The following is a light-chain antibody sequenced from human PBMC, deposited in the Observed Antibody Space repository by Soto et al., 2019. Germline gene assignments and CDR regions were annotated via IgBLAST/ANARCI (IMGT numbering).Light chain of an antibody. CDR1: QSVSSSY. Sequence: EIVLTQSPGTLSLSPGERATLSCRASQSVSSSYLAWYQQKPGQAPRLLIYDASSRATGNPDRFSASGSGTDFTLTFSKLEPEDFAMYSCQQYGSSPLTFGGGTKVEIK. J-gene: IGKJ4*01. CDR2: DAS. V-gene: IGKV3-20*01. CDR3: QQYGSSPLT.